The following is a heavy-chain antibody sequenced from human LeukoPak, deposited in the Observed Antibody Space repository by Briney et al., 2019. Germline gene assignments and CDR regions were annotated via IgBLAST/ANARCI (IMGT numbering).Heavy chain of an antibody. CDR3: ARDAVVMGVLDP. D-gene: IGHD4-23*01. V-gene: IGHV4-30-2*01. J-gene: IGHJ5*02. CDR2: IYHSGTT. CDR1: GGSITSSGVYY. Sequence: SETLSLTCTVSGGSITSSGVYYWSWLRQPPGKGLEWIGYIYHSGTTYYNPSLQSRVTISVDRSRNQFSLRLNSVTAADTAVYYCARDAVVMGVLDPWGQGTLVTVSS.